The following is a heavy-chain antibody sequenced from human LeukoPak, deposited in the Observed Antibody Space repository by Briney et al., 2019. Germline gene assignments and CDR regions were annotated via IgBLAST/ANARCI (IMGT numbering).Heavy chain of an antibody. CDR3: AKDLDPWDYAGFDY. CDR1: GFTFSAYW. Sequence: GGSLRLSCAASGFTFSAYWMSWVRQAPGKGLEWVANIRQDGSDKYYVDSVKGRFTISRDNAKNSLYLQMNSLRAEDTAVYYCAKDLDPWDYAGFDYWGQGTLVTVSS. D-gene: IGHD4-17*01. CDR2: IRQDGSDK. V-gene: IGHV3-7*01. J-gene: IGHJ4*02.